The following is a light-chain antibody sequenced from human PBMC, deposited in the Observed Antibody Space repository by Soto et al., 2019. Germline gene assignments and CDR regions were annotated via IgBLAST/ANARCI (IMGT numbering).Light chain of an antibody. CDR1: QGIRND. V-gene: IGKV1-6*01. Sequence: IQMTHSPFSLSASEGDRVTITCRASQGIRNDLGWYQQKPGIAPNLLIYAASSLQSGVPSRFSGSGSGTDFTLTISSLQPEDFATYYCLQANSFPTFGQGARLEI. J-gene: IGKJ5*01. CDR2: AAS. CDR3: LQANSFPT.